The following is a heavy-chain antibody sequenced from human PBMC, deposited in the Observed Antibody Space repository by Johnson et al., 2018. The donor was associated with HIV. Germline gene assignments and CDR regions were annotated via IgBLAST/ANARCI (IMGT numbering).Heavy chain of an antibody. D-gene: IGHD3-10*02. Sequence: QVQLVESGGGLVQPGRSLRLSCAASGFTFDDYAMHWVRQASGKGLEWVAAISFDGSKTGYADSVKGRFTISRDTPKNTLFLQMNSLRAEDTAVYYCAKCGKLLWSGDNDGFDIWGQGTMVTVSS. V-gene: IGHV3-30*18. CDR1: GFTFDDYA. CDR2: ISFDGSKT. CDR3: AKCGKLLWSGDNDGFDI. J-gene: IGHJ3*02.